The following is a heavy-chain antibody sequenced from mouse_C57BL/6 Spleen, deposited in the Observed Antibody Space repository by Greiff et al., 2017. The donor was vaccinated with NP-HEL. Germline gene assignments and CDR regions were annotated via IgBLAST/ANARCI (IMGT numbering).Heavy chain of an antibody. V-gene: IGHV1-82*01. D-gene: IGHD2-5*01. CDR2: IYPGDGDT. Sequence: VMLVESGPELVKPGASVKISCKASGYAFSSSWMNWVKQRPGQGLEWIGRIYPGDGDTNYNGKFKGKATLTADTSSSTAYMQLSSLTSEDSAVYFCARQHYSNYVFADWGKGTLVTVSA. CDR3: ARQHYSNYVFAD. J-gene: IGHJ3*01. CDR1: GYAFSSSW.